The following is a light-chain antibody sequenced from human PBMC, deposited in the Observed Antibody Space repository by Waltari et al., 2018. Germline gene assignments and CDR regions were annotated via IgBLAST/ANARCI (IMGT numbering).Light chain of an antibody. CDR2: DVS. Sequence: QSALTQPASVSGSPGQSITISCTGTSSDVGGHPSFSRYQQHPGEAPKLIIYDVSSRPSGVSPRFSASRSGNTASLTISGLQTEDEADYYCCSYTDRSTMVFGAGTKLTVL. J-gene: IGLJ3*02. CDR1: SSDVGGHPS. V-gene: IGLV2-14*01. CDR3: CSYTDRSTMV.